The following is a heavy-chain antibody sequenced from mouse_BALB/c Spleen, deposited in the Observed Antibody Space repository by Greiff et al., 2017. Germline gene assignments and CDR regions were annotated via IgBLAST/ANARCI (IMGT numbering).Heavy chain of an antibody. Sequence: EVQLQESGGGLVQPGGSRKLSCAASGFTFSSFGMHWVRQAPEKGLEWVAYISSGSSTIYYADTVKGRFTIARDNPKNTLFLQMTSLRSEDTAMYYCAKLGGRAWFAYWGQGTLVTVSA. V-gene: IGHV5-17*02. D-gene: IGHD4-1*01. CDR2: ISSGSSTI. CDR1: GFTFSSFG. CDR3: AKLGGRAWFAY. J-gene: IGHJ3*01.